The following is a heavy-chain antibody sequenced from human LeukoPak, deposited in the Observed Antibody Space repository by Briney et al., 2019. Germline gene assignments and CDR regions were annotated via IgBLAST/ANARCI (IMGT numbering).Heavy chain of an antibody. Sequence: PGGSLRLSCAASGFTFSSYAMSWVRQAPGKGLEWVSTISGSGGSTYYADSVKGRFTISRDNSKNTLYLQMNSLRAEDTAVYYCAKPLGGSSWNDYWGQGTLVTVSS. V-gene: IGHV3-23*01. CDR3: AKPLGGSSWNDY. CDR2: ISGSGGST. J-gene: IGHJ4*02. CDR1: GFTFSSYA. D-gene: IGHD6-13*01.